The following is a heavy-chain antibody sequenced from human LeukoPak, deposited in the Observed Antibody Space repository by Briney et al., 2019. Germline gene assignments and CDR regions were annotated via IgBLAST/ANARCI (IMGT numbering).Heavy chain of an antibody. CDR3: AREYYYDSSGYYFDY. Sequence: GGSLRLSCAASGFTFSSYSMNWVRQPPGKGLEWVSSISSSSSYIYYADSVKGRFTISRANAKNSLYLQMNSLRAEDTAVYSCAREYYYDSSGYYFDYWGQGTLVTVSS. CDR1: GFTFSSYS. D-gene: IGHD3-22*01. CDR2: ISSSSSYI. V-gene: IGHV3-21*01. J-gene: IGHJ4*02.